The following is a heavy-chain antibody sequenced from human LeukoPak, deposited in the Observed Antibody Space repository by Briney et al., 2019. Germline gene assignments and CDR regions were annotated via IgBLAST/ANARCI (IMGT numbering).Heavy chain of an antibody. Sequence: SETLSLTCTVSGGSISSGDYYWSWIRQPPGKGLEWIGYIYYSGSTYYNPSLKSRVTISVDTSKNQFSLKLSSVTAADTAVYYCARSSYGSGSSDAFDIWGQGTMVTVSS. CDR2: IYYSGST. D-gene: IGHD3-10*01. CDR3: ARSSYGSGSSDAFDI. J-gene: IGHJ3*02. V-gene: IGHV4-30-4*01. CDR1: GGSISSGDYY.